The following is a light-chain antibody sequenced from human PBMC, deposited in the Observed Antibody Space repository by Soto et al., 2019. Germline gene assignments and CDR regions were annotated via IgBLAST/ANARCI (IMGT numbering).Light chain of an antibody. V-gene: IGKV3-15*01. CDR2: GAS. Sequence: IGFTRSPITLSLSPSERATLSCRASQSVITYLAWYQQKPGPAPRLLIYGASRRATGVPDRFSGSGSGTEFTLTISSLQPDDFATYYCQHYNTYPEAFGQGTKVDIK. J-gene: IGKJ1*01. CDR1: QSVITY. CDR3: QHYNTYPEA.